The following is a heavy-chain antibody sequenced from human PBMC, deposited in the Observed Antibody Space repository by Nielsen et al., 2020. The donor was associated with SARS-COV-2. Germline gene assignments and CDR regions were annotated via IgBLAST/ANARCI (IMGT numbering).Heavy chain of an antibody. CDR2: IYNTGNT. CDR1: GSSVTSYS. CDR3: ARGSFGNTYFAY. Sequence: GSLRLSCSVSGSSVTSYSWSWIRQSPGKGLEWIGYIYNTGNTNYNPSLKSRISISVDTSKNQLSLRLRSVTAADTAVYFCARGSFGNTYFAYWGQGTLVTVS. J-gene: IGHJ4*02. V-gene: IGHV4-59*02. D-gene: IGHD3-10*01.